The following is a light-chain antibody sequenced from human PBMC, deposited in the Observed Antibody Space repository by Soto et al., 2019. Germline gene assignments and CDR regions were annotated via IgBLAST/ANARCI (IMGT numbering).Light chain of an antibody. V-gene: IGLV1-44*01. CDR2: SNN. CDR1: TSNIGTNT. CDR3: SAWDDSRNALYV. J-gene: IGLJ1*01. Sequence: QSVLTQPPSASGTPGQRVTISCSGSTSNIGTNTVNWYQHLPGTAPKLLIYSNNQRPSGVPDRFSGSKSGTSASLAISVLQSEDEADYYCSAWDDSRNALYVFGTGTKLTVL.